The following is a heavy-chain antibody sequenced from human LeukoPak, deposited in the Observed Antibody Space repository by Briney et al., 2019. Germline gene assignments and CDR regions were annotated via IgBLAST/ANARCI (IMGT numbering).Heavy chain of an antibody. CDR2: IYHSGST. Sequence: SETLSLTCAVSGYSISSGYYWGWIRQPPGKGLEWIGSIYHSGSTYYNPPLKSRVTISVDTSKNQFSLKLSSVTAADTAVYYCARQGSGYADWFDPWGQGTLVTVSS. D-gene: IGHD5-12*01. CDR1: GYSISSGYY. V-gene: IGHV4-38-2*01. J-gene: IGHJ5*02. CDR3: ARQGSGYADWFDP.